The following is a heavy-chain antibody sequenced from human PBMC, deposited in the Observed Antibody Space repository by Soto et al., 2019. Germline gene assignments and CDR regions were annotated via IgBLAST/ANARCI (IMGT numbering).Heavy chain of an antibody. Sequence: ASVKVSCKASGYTFTSYAMHWVRQAPGQRLEWMGWINAGNGNTKYSQKFQGRVTITRDTSASTVYMELSSLRSEDTAVHYCARVFEGANAFDIWGQGTMVTVSS. CDR1: GYTFTSYA. J-gene: IGHJ3*02. CDR2: INAGNGNT. CDR3: ARVFEGANAFDI. V-gene: IGHV1-3*01. D-gene: IGHD1-26*01.